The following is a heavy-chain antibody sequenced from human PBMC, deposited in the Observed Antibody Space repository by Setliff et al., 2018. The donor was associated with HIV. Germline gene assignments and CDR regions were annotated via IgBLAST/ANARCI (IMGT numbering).Heavy chain of an antibody. CDR3: AKHSEGQWYRDYYYMDV. D-gene: IGHD1-26*01. V-gene: IGHV3-23*01. CDR1: GFTFSTYA. CDR2: ISGSGGST. Sequence: GGSLRLSCAASGFTFSTYAMSWVRQAPGKGLEWVSVISGSGGSTYYADSVKGRFTISRDNSKNTLYLQMNSLRAEDTAVYYCAKHSEGQWYRDYYYMDVWGKGTTVT. J-gene: IGHJ6*03.